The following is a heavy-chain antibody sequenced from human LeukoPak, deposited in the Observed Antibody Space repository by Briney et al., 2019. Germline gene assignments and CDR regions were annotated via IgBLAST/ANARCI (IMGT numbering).Heavy chain of an antibody. D-gene: IGHD3-10*01. V-gene: IGHV3-7*01. CDR2: IKQDGGEK. Sequence: GGSLRLSCAASGFTFSGYRMSWLRQAPGKGREWVANIKQDGGEKYYVDSVKGRFTISRDNAKNSLYLQMNSLRAEDTAVYYCARDRGFGQADVWGKGTTVTVSS. J-gene: IGHJ6*04. CDR1: GFTFSGYR. CDR3: ARDRGFGQADV.